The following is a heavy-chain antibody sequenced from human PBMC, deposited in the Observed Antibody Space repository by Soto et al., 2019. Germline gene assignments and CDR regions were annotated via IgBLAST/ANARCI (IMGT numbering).Heavy chain of an antibody. D-gene: IGHD3-10*01. V-gene: IGHV3-11*01. CDR2: ISSDASFI. J-gene: IGHJ4*02. Sequence: QIQLVESGGGLVKAGGSLRLSCAASGFTFSDYYMSWIRQAPGKGLEWVSSISSDASFINYADSVKGRFTISGDNAKKSLYLHINSLRAEDTAVYYCARDLQGSYFPLGDYWGQGTLLTVSS. CDR1: GFTFSDYY. CDR3: ARDLQGSYFPLGDY.